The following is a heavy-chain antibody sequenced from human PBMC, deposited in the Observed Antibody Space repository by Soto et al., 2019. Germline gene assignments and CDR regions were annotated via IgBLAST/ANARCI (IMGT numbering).Heavy chain of an antibody. V-gene: IGHV4-31*03. CDR2: IYYSGST. J-gene: IGHJ1*01. CDR3: ASIPRDDILTGPVGEYFQH. Sequence: QVQLQESGPGLVKPSQTLSLTCTVSGGSISIGGYYWSWIRQHPGKGLEWIGYIYYSGSTYYNPSLKSRGTISADTSKKQFSLKLGSVPAADSAVYYCASIPRDDILTGPVGEYFQHWGQGTLVTVSS. D-gene: IGHD3-9*01. CDR1: GGSISIGGYY.